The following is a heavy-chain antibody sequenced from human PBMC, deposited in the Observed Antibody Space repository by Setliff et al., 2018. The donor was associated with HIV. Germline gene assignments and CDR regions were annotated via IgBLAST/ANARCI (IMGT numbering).Heavy chain of an antibody. CDR2: IYYNEKT. V-gene: IGHV4-39*07. Sequence: SETLSLTCTVSGGSASNSRYYWAWIRQPPGKGLEYIGSIYYNEKTYYSPSLKSRVTISVDTSKNQFSLKLSSVTAADTAVYYCARELLRSWDGSENSYKPYYFDYWGQGTLVTVSS. CDR1: GGSASNSRYY. J-gene: IGHJ4*02. CDR3: ARELLRSWDGSENSYKPYYFDY. D-gene: IGHD3-10*01.